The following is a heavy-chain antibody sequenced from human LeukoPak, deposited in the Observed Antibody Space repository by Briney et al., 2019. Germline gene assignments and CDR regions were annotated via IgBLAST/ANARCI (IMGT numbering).Heavy chain of an antibody. J-gene: IGHJ4*02. V-gene: IGHV3-7*01. CDR3: EGFDF. CDR2: IKEDGSEK. Sequence: GGSLRLSCAASGLTLNSYWMNWVRQAPGKGLEWVANIKEDGSEKYYVDSVKGRFTISTDNAKNPLFLQMNSLRAEDTAVYYCEGFDFWGQGILVTVSS. CDR1: GLTLNSYW.